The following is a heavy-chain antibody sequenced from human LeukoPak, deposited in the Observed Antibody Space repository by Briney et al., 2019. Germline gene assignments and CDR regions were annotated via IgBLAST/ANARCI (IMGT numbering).Heavy chain of an antibody. D-gene: IGHD6-6*01. CDR1: GFTFSSYG. CDR2: ISYDGSNK. CDR3: AKDLRAARPYDYYYMDV. Sequence: GGSLRLSCEASGFTFSSYGMHWVRQAPGKGLEWVAVISYDGSNKYYADSVKGRFTISRDNSKDTLYLQMNSLRAEDTAVYYCAKDLRAARPYDYYYMDVWGKGTTVTVSS. V-gene: IGHV3-30*18. J-gene: IGHJ6*03.